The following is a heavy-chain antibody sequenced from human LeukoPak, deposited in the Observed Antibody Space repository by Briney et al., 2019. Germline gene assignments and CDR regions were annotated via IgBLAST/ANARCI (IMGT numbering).Heavy chain of an antibody. D-gene: IGHD3-3*02. V-gene: IGHV3-33*01. CDR1: GFTFSSYG. CDR2: IWYDGSNK. CDR3: ARDMEEVSN. Sequence: PGGSLRLSCAASGFTFSSYGMHWVRQAPGKGLEWVAVIWYDGSNKYYADSVKGRFTISRDNSKNTLYLQMNSLRAEDTAVYYCARDMEEVSNWGQGTLVTASS. J-gene: IGHJ4*02.